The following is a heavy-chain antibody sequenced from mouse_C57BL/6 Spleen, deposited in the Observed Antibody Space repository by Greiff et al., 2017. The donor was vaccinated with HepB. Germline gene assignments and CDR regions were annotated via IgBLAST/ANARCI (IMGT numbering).Heavy chain of an antibody. D-gene: IGHD4-1*01. CDR2: ISSGSSTI. CDR1: GFTFSDYG. J-gene: IGHJ1*03. CDR3: ARRDLGRYWYFDV. Sequence: EVKLMESGGGLVKPGGSLKLSCAASGFTFSDYGMHWVRQAPEKGLEWVAYISSGSSTIYYADTLKGRFTISRDNAKNTLFLQMTSRRSEDTAMYYCARRDLGRYWYFDVWGTGTTVTVSS. V-gene: IGHV5-17*01.